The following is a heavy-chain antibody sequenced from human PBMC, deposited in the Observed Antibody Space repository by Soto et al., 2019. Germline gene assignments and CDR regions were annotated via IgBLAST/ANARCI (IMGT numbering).Heavy chain of an antibody. Sequence: QVQLQESGPGLVKPSETLSLTCTVSSGSITNYYWTWIRQPPGKGLEWIGYIHHSGSTHYNPSLKSRVTMSVDTSENQFSLRLNSVTAADTALYYGARAFAGFGAYWYFDLWGRGTLVTVSS. J-gene: IGHJ2*01. CDR3: ARAFAGFGAYWYFDL. CDR2: IHHSGST. V-gene: IGHV4-59*01. CDR1: SGSITNYY. D-gene: IGHD2-15*01.